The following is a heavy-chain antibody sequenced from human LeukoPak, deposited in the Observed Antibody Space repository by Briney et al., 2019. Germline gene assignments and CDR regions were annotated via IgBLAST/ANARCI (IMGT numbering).Heavy chain of an antibody. J-gene: IGHJ4*02. V-gene: IGHV5-51*01. Sequence: GESLKISCKGSGYSFTTYWIGWVRQMPGKGLEWMGIIYPGDSETRYSPSFQGQVTISVDRSSSTAYIQWSRLKASDTAMYYCATHPGGLQSGFDNWGQGTLVTVSS. D-gene: IGHD5-24*01. CDR1: GYSFTTYW. CDR2: IYPGDSET. CDR3: ATHPGGLQSGFDN.